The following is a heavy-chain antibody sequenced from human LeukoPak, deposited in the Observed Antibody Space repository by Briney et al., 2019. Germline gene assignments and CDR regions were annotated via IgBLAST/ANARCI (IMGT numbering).Heavy chain of an antibody. J-gene: IGHJ4*02. D-gene: IGHD2-2*02. CDR1: GGSISSSSYY. V-gene: IGHV4-39*01. Sequence: PSETLSLTCTVSGGSISSSSYYWGWIRQPPGKGLEWIGSIYYSGSTYYNPSLKSRVTISVDTSKNQFSLKLSSVTAADTAVYYCAGQGPAAIRGFDYWGQGTLVTVSS. CDR3: AGQGPAAIRGFDY. CDR2: IYYSGST.